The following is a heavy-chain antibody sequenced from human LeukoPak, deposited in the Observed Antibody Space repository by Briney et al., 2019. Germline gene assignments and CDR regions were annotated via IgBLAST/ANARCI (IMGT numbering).Heavy chain of an antibody. CDR3: ARALYHTFDY. V-gene: IGHV1-8*03. J-gene: IGHJ4*02. CDR1: GYTFSNYD. CDR2: MNPNSGNT. Sequence: ASVKVSCKASGYTFSNYDINWVRQATGQGLEWMGWMNPNSGNTGYAQKFQGRVTITRSTSTSTAYMELSSLRSEDTAVYYCARALYHTFDYWGQGTLVTVSS. D-gene: IGHD2-2*01.